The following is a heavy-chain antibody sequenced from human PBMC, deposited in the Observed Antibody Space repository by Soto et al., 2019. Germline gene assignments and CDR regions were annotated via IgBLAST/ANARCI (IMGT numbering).Heavy chain of an antibody. J-gene: IGHJ4*02. Sequence: GGSLRLSCAASGFTFSDYYMSWIRQAPGKGLEWVSYISSSSSYTNYADSVKGRFTISRDNAKNSLYLQMNSLRAEDTAVYYCARDGSGWPPYYWGQGTLVTVSS. CDR2: ISSSSSYT. CDR1: GFTFSDYY. CDR3: ARDGSGWPPYY. D-gene: IGHD6-19*01. V-gene: IGHV3-11*05.